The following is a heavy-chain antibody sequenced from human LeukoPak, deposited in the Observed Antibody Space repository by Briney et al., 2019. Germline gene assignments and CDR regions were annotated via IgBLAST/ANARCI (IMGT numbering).Heavy chain of an antibody. D-gene: IGHD3-22*01. CDR2: IYYSGGT. J-gene: IGHJ3*02. CDR1: GGSISSSSYY. CDR3: PRYYYDSSGYSPMGAFDI. Sequence: PSETLSLTCTVSGGSISSSSYYWGWIRQPPGKGLEWIGSIYYSGGTYYNPSLKSRVTISVDTSKNQFSLKLSSVTAADTAVYYCPRYYYDSSGYSPMGAFDIWGQGTMVTVSS. V-gene: IGHV4-39*07.